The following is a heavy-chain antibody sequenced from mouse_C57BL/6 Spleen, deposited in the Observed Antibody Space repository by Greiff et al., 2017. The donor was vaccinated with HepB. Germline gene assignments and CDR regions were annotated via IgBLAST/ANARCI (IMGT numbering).Heavy chain of an antibody. Sequence: VQLQQSGPGLVAPSQSLSITCTVSGFSLTSYGVSWVRQPPGKGLEWLGVIWGDGSTNYHSALISRLSISKDNSKSQVFLKLNSLQTDDTATYYCAKMGVDDYDRGFAYWGQGTLVTVSA. D-gene: IGHD2-4*01. CDR2: IWGDGST. CDR1: GFSLTSYG. J-gene: IGHJ3*01. V-gene: IGHV2-3*01. CDR3: AKMGVDDYDRGFAY.